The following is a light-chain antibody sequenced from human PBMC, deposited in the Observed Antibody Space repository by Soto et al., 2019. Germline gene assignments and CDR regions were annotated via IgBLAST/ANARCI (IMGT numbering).Light chain of an antibody. Sequence: QPVLTQSPSASPSLGASVKLTCTLSSGHSSYAIAWHQQQPEKGPRYLMKLNSDGSHSKGDGIPDRFSGSSSGAERYLTISSLQSEDEADYYCQTWGTDIVVFGGGTKVTVL. CDR2: LNSDGSH. CDR1: SGHSSYA. V-gene: IGLV4-69*01. CDR3: QTWGTDIVV. J-gene: IGLJ2*01.